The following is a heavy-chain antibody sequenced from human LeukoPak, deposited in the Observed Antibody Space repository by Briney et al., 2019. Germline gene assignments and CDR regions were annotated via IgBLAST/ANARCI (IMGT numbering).Heavy chain of an antibody. CDR3: ARESNYYDNSGYYPYYFDY. D-gene: IGHD3-22*01. V-gene: IGHV3-30-3*01. CDR1: GFTFSTYA. J-gene: IGHJ4*02. CDR2: ISYDGSNK. Sequence: GRSLRLSCAASGFTFSTYAMHWVRQAPGKGLEWVAVISYDGSNKYYADSVKGRFTISRDSSKNTLYLQMNSLRAEDTAVYYCARESNYYDNSGYYPYYFDYWGQGTLVTVSS.